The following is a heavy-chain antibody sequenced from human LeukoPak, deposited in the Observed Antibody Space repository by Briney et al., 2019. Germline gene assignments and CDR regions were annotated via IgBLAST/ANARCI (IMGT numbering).Heavy chain of an antibody. Sequence: GGSLRLSCAASGFTFSSYWMHWVRQAPGKGLVWVSRINSDGSSTSYADSVKGRFTISRDNAKNTLYLQMNSLRAEDTAVYYCARSSRSLRGDCWGQGTLVTVSS. CDR1: GFTFSSYW. D-gene: IGHD1-26*01. CDR2: INSDGSST. J-gene: IGHJ4*02. V-gene: IGHV3-74*01. CDR3: ARSSRSLRGDC.